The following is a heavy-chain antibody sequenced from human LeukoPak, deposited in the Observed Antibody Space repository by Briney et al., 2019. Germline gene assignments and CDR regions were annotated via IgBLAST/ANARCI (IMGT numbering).Heavy chain of an antibody. CDR2: IYPGDSDT. CDR3: AGLSRSSYEVDS. V-gene: IGHV5-51*01. CDR1: GYFFMTYW. J-gene: IGHJ4*02. Sequence: GESLKISCKGSGYFFMTYWIGWVRQMPGRGLEWMGIIYPGDSDTRYSPSFQGQVTISADKPISTAYLQWSTLKASDTAVYYCAGLSRSSYEVDSWGQGTLVTVSS. D-gene: IGHD6-13*01.